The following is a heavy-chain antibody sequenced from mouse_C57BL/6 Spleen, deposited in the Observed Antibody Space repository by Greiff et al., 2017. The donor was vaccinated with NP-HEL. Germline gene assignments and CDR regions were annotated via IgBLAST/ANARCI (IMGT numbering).Heavy chain of an antibody. J-gene: IGHJ2*01. D-gene: IGHD1-1*01. Sequence: DVKLVESGGGLVKPGGSLKLSCAASGFTFSDYGMHWVRQAPEKGLEWVAYISSGSSTIYYADTVKGRFTISRDNAKNTLFLQMTSLRYEDTAMYYCARPTYYYYGFDYWGQGTTLTVSS. V-gene: IGHV5-17*01. CDR2: ISSGSSTI. CDR1: GFTFSDYG. CDR3: ARPTYYYYGFDY.